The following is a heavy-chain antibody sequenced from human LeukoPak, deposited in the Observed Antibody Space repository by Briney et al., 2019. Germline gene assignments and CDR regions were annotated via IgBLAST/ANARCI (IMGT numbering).Heavy chain of an antibody. CDR2: IYYSGST. Sequence: GSLRLSCAASGFTFSTYGMHWVRQPPGKGLEWIGNIYYSGSTYYNPSLKSRVTISVDTSKNQFSLKLSSVTAADTAVYYCARRSTVVGMGWFDPWGQGTLVTVSS. CDR3: ARRSTVVGMGWFDP. V-gene: IGHV4-39*01. D-gene: IGHD2-21*01. J-gene: IGHJ5*02. CDR1: GFTFSTYG.